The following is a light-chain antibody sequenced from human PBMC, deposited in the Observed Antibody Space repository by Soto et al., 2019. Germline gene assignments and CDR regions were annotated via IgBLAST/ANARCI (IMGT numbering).Light chain of an antibody. CDR1: QSLNTW. CDR3: QQYNSDSA. V-gene: IGKV1-5*01. J-gene: IGKJ4*01. CDR2: HAS. Sequence: DIPMTQSPSTLSASVGDRVTITCRASQSLNTWLAWYQQKPGKAPKLLIYHASNLESGVPSRFSGSGSGTEFTLTISSLQPDDFATYFCQQYNSDSAFGGGTKVEIK.